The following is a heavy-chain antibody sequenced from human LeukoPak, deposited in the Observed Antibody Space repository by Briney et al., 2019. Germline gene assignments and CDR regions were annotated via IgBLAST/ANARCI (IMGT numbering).Heavy chain of an antibody. V-gene: IGHV3-9*01. Sequence: GRSLRLSCAASGFTFDDYAMHWVRHAPGKGLEWVSGISWNSGSIGYADSVKGRFTISRDNAKNSLYLQMNSLRAEDTALYYCAKEWWLALLGNDAFDIWGQGTMGTVSS. CDR3: AKEWWLALLGNDAFDI. J-gene: IGHJ3*02. CDR1: GFTFDDYA. CDR2: ISWNSGSI. D-gene: IGHD6-19*01.